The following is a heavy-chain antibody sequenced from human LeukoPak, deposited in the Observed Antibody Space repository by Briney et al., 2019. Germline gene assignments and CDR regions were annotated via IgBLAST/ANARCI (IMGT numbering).Heavy chain of an antibody. CDR1: GFAFGGYT. Sequence: PGGSLRLSCAASGFAFGGYTMTWVRQAPGKGLEWVSSISDNSAYIYHADSLQGRFTTSRDNAKNSLFLQMSSLRADDTAVYYCARDPVPHSAHLPHFDYWGQGILVTVSS. CDR3: ARDPVPHSAHLPHFDY. CDR2: ISDNSAYI. J-gene: IGHJ4*02. D-gene: IGHD5-18*01. V-gene: IGHV3-21*01.